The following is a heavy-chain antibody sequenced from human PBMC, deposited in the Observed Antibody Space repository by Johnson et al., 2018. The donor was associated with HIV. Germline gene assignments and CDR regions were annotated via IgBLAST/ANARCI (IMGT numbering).Heavy chain of an antibody. V-gene: IGHV3-20*04. CDR2: INWSGIST. CDR1: GFTFDDYG. D-gene: IGHD3-22*01. Sequence: EQLVESGGGLVKPGGSLRLSCAASGFTFDDYGMSWVRQVPGKGLEWVSGINWSGISTGYADSVKGRFTISRDNAKNSLYLQLNSLRVENTALYYCARGFSSGYNDAFDIWGQGTVVTVSS. J-gene: IGHJ3*02. CDR3: ARGFSSGYNDAFDI.